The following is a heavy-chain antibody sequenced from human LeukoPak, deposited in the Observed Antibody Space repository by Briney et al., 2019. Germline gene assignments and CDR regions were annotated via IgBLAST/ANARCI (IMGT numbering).Heavy chain of an antibody. J-gene: IGHJ4*02. Sequence: SETLSHTCTVSGGSISSYYWSWIRQPPGKGLEWIGYIYYSGTTNYNPSLKSRVTISVDTSKNQFSLKLTSVTAADTAVYYCAGGSGLPHFDYWGQGTLVTVSS. CDR2: IYYSGTT. CDR3: AGGSGLPHFDY. CDR1: GGSISSYY. D-gene: IGHD3-10*01. V-gene: IGHV4-59*01.